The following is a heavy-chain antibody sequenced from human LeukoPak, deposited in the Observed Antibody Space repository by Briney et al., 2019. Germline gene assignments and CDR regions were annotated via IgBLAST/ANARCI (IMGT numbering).Heavy chain of an antibody. CDR1: GFRFSDYY. Sequence: PGGPPRLSCVGSGFRFSDYYMSWIRQAPGKGLEWVSYISNDSVDKYYVDSVRGRFTISRDNAKKSMYLQMSGLRVEDTAVYYCARRDWVSGAVRAFDIWGQGTMVTVSS. D-gene: IGHD3-3*01. V-gene: IGHV3-11*04. J-gene: IGHJ3*02. CDR2: ISNDSVDK. CDR3: ARRDWVSGAVRAFDI.